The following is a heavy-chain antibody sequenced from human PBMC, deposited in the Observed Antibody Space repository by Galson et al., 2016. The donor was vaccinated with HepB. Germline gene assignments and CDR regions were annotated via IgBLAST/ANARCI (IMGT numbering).Heavy chain of an antibody. D-gene: IGHD3-16*01. J-gene: IGHJ4*02. CDR2: TSFDGGET. V-gene: IGHV3-30*04. Sequence: SLRLSCAASGFNFNSYAMHWVRQAPGKGLEYVAVTSFDGGETYYADPVKGRFTISRDNSKHTLYLQMNSLRPDDTAIYYCARVLGFCSPPAYWGQGTLVTVSS. CDR1: GFNFNSYA. CDR3: ARVLGFCSPPAY.